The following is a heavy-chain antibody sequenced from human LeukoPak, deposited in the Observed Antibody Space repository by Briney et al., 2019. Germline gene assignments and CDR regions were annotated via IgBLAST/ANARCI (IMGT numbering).Heavy chain of an antibody. J-gene: IGHJ4*02. D-gene: IGHD6-19*01. Sequence: PSETLSLTCTVSGGSISSSYWSWIRQPPGKGLEWIGYIYYTGSTNYNPSLKSRVTISVDTSKNQFSLKLSSVTAADTAVYYCARLKGYSSGWYPSYYFDYWGQGTLVTVSS. CDR1: GGSISSSY. CDR3: ARLKGYSSGWYPSYYFDY. CDR2: IYYTGST. V-gene: IGHV4-59*08.